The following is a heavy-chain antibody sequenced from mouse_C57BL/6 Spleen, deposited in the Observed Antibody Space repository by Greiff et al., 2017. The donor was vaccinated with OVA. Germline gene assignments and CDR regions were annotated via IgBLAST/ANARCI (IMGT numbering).Heavy chain of an antibody. V-gene: IGHV3-1*01. CDR3: ARAGIAWFAY. Sequence: EVMLVESGPGMVKPSQSLSLTCTVTGYSITSGYDWHWIRHFPGNKLEWMGYISYSGSTNYNPSLKSRISITHDTSKNHFFLKLNSVTTEDTATYYCARAGIAWFAYWGQGTLVTVSA. CDR1: GYSITSGYD. J-gene: IGHJ3*01. CDR2: ISYSGST.